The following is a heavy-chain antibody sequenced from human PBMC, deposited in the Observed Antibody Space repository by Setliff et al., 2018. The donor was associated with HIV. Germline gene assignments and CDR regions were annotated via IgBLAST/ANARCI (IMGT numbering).Heavy chain of an antibody. CDR1: GFTFNTYN. CDR2: ISSSGDRT. D-gene: IGHD7-27*01. V-gene: IGHV3-23*01. Sequence: PGGSLRLSCSASGFTFNTYNMHWVRQAPGKGLEWVSGISSSGDRTYYADSVKGRFTMSRDNSKNTLHLQMNSLGVEDTAVYYCAKGWGSPDYWGRGTLVTVSS. J-gene: IGHJ4*02. CDR3: AKGWGSPDY.